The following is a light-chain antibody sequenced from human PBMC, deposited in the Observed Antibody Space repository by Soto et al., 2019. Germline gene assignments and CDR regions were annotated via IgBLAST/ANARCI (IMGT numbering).Light chain of an antibody. CDR3: SSYTSASTLLYL. CDR1: SSDVGGYNY. Sequence: QSALTQPASVSGSPGQSITISCTGTSSDVGGYNYVSWYQQHPGIAPKLLIYGVTNRPSGVSRRFSGSKSGNTASLTISGLQAEDEADYHCSSYTSASTLLYLFGTGTKLTVL. CDR2: GVT. J-gene: IGLJ1*01. V-gene: IGLV2-14*01.